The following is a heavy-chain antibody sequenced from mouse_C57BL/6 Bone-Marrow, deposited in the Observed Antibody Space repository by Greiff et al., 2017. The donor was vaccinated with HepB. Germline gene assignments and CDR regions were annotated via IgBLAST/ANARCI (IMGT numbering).Heavy chain of an antibody. J-gene: IGHJ1*03. Sequence: QVQLKESGPGLVQPSQSLSITCTVSGFSLTSYGVHWVRQSPGKGLEWLGVIWSGGSTDYNAAFISRLSISKDNSKSQVFFKMNSLQADDTAIYYCARETYDYGKEFWYFDVWGTGTTVTVSS. CDR3: ARETYDYGKEFWYFDV. CDR1: GFSLTSYG. V-gene: IGHV2-2*01. CDR2: IWSGGST. D-gene: IGHD2-4*01.